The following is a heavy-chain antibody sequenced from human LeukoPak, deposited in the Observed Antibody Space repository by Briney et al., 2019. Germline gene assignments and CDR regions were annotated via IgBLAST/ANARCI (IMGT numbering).Heavy chain of an antibody. V-gene: IGHV3-23*01. Sequence: PGGSLRLSCAASGFTFSSYAMSWVRQSPGKGLEWVSAISGSGGSTYYADSVKGRFTISRDNAKNTLYLQMNSLRAEDTAVYYCAKDQQLVFDYWGQGTLVTVSS. CDR3: AKDQQLVFDY. CDR2: ISGSGGST. D-gene: IGHD6-13*01. CDR1: GFTFSSYA. J-gene: IGHJ4*02.